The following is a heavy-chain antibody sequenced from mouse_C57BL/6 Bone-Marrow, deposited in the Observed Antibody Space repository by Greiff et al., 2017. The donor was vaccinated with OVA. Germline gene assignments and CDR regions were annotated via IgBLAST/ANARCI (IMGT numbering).Heavy chain of an antibody. CDR1: GFNINDYY. CDR2: IDPEDGET. J-gene: IGHJ2*01. CDR3: ARSYYGSYDY. V-gene: IGHV14-2*01. D-gene: IGHD1-1*01. Sequence: VQLQQSGAELVKPGASVKLSCTASGFNINDYYMHWVKQRTEQGLEWIGGIDPEDGETKYDPKFKGKATITGDTSTNTAYLQLSSLTSEDTAVYYCARSYYGSYDYWGQGTTLTVSA.